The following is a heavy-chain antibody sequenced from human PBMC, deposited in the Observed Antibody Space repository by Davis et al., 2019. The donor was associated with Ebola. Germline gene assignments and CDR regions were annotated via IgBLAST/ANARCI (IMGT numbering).Heavy chain of an antibody. V-gene: IGHV3-7*03. Sequence: PGGSLRLSCAASGFTFRSYWMSWVRQAPGKGLEWVAKIKEDGSEKLEVDSVKGRFTISRDNAKDSLYLQMNSLRAEDTAVYYCARGWLRTGFDIWGQGTMVTVSS. CDR3: ARGWLRTGFDI. CDR1: GFTFRSYW. J-gene: IGHJ3*02. D-gene: IGHD3/OR15-3a*01. CDR2: IKEDGSEK.